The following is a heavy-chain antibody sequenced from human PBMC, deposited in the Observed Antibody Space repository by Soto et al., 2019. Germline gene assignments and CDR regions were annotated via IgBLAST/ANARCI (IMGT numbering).Heavy chain of an antibody. Sequence: EVQLVESGGGLVQPGGSLRLSCSASGFTFSSYAMHWVRQGPGKGLEWVSAIGTAGDTNYAVSVKGRFTISRENAKNSLYLQMNSLRAGDTAIYFCARAIGPTLCDYWGQGTLVTVSS. V-gene: IGHV3-13*04. CDR1: GFTFSSYA. D-gene: IGHD3-22*01. J-gene: IGHJ4*02. CDR3: ARAIGPTLCDY. CDR2: IGTAGDT.